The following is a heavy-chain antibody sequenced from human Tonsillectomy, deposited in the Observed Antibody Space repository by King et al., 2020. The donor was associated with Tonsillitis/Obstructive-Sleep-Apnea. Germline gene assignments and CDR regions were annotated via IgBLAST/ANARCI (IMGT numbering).Heavy chain of an antibody. CDR2: IKSKTSGGAA. D-gene: IGHD2-21*02. V-gene: IGHV3-15*01. J-gene: IGHJ4*02. CDR1: GLHFKNAW. Sequence: VQLVESGGGLVKPGGSLRLSCAASGLHFKNAWMSGVRQVPGKGLEWVGRIKSKTSGGAADYAAPVKSRFTISRDDSQDTRDLQMNSLKTEDTAVYSCITDPGDYEDYWGQGTPVSVSS. CDR3: ITDPGDYEDY.